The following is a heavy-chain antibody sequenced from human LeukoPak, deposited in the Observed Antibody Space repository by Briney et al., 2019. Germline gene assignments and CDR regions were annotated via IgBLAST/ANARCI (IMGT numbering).Heavy chain of an antibody. CDR2: IYYSGST. Sequence: SETLSLTCTVSGDSISSYYWSWIRQPPGKGLEWIGYIYYSGSTNYNPSLKSRVTISVDTSKNQFSLKLSSVTAADTAVYYCARVGGYGFWSGLNWFDPWGQGTLVTVSS. D-gene: IGHD3-3*01. J-gene: IGHJ5*02. V-gene: IGHV4-59*01. CDR3: ARVGGYGFWSGLNWFDP. CDR1: GDSISSYY.